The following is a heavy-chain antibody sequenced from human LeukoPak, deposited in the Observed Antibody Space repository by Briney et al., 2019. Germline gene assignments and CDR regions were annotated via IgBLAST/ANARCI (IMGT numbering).Heavy chain of an antibody. CDR1: GGSISSGSYY. V-gene: IGHV4-61*02. J-gene: IGHJ2*01. D-gene: IGHD3-10*01. Sequence: SETLSLTCTVSGGSISSGSYYWSWIRQPAGKGLEWIGRIYTSGSTNYNPSLKSRVTISVDTSKNQFSLKLSSVTAADTAVYYCARDGLGVRGVSINWYFDLWGRGTLVTVSS. CDR2: IYTSGST. CDR3: ARDGLGVRGVSINWYFDL.